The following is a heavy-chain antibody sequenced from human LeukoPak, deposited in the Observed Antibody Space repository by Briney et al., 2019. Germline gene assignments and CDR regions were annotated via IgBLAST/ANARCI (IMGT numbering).Heavy chain of an antibody. Sequence: GGSLRLSCAASGFTFSSYAMSWVGQAPGKGGEGVSAISGSGGSKYYADCVKGRFTISIDNSKNTLYLQMNSLRAEDTAVYYCAKYPVGRIVVVTAMRYFDYWGQGTLVTVSS. V-gene: IGHV3-23*01. D-gene: IGHD2-21*02. CDR3: AKYPVGRIVVVTAMRYFDY. CDR2: ISGSGGSK. J-gene: IGHJ4*02. CDR1: GFTFSSYA.